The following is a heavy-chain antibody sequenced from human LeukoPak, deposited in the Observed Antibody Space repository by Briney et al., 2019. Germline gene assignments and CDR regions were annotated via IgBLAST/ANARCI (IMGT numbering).Heavy chain of an antibody. Sequence: GGSLRLSCVASGFTISSYWMTWVRQAPGKGLEWVGNIKEDGSEKNYADSVNGRFTTSRDNAKNSLYLQMNSLRDEDTAVYYCAKAGGTGNSGYYYMDVWGKGTTVTVSS. CDR2: IKEDGSEK. CDR1: GFTISSYW. D-gene: IGHD3-9*01. V-gene: IGHV3-7*01. J-gene: IGHJ6*03. CDR3: AKAGGTGNSGYYYMDV.